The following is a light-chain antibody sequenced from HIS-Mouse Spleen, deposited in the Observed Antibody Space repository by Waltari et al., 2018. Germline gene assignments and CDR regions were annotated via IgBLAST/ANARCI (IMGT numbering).Light chain of an antibody. V-gene: IGLV1-47*01. CDR2: RKN. J-gene: IGLJ3*02. Sequence: QSVLTQPPSASGTPGQRVTISCSGSSSNIGSHYVYWYQQLPGTAPKLLIYRKNQRPSGVPDRFSGSKSGTSASLAISGLRSEDEADYYCAAWDDSLSGPVFGGGTKLTVL. CDR3: AAWDDSLSGPV. CDR1: SSNIGSHY.